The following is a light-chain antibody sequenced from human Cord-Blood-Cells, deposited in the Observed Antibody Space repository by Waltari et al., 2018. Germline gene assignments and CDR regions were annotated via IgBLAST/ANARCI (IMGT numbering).Light chain of an antibody. CDR3: QQRSNWSYT. Sequence: EIVLTQSPATLSLSPGDRATLSCRASQSVRSSLAWYQQKPGQAPRLLIYDASNRATGIPARFSGSGSGTDFTLTISSLEPEDFAVYYCQQRSNWSYTFGQGTKLEIK. CDR2: DAS. CDR1: QSVRSS. V-gene: IGKV3-11*01. J-gene: IGKJ2*01.